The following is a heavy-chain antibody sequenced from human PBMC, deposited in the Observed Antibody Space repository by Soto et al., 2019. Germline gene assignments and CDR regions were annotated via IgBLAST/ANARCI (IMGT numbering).Heavy chain of an antibody. CDR3: AKGGWLDD. Sequence: GGSLRLSCAASGFTFSGYWMSWVRQAPGKGLEWVANINEDGSQKNYVDSVGGRFTISRDNAQNSLFLQMNSLRPEDTAVFYSAKGGWLDDWGPGTLVTVSS. V-gene: IGHV3-7*03. J-gene: IGHJ5*02. CDR2: INEDGSQK. CDR1: GFTFSGYW.